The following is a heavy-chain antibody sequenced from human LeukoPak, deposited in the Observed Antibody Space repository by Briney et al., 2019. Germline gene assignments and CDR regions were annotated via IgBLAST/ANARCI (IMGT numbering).Heavy chain of an antibody. V-gene: IGHV4-59*01. J-gene: IGHJ5*02. D-gene: IGHD3-22*01. CDR3: ARGGGMKVGGRWFDP. Sequence: SETLSLTCTVSGGSISSYYWSWIRQPPGKGLEWIGYIYYSGNTNYNPSLTSRVTISVDTSKNQFSLKLSSVTAADTAVYYCARGGGMKVGGRWFDPWGQGTLVTVSS. CDR1: GGSISSYY. CDR2: IYYSGNT.